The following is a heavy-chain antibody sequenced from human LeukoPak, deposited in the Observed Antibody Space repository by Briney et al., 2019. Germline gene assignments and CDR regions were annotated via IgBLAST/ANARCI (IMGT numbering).Heavy chain of an antibody. V-gene: IGHV4-34*01. CDR1: GGSFSGYY. CDR2: INHSGST. J-gene: IGHJ1*01. D-gene: IGHD6-19*01. CDR3: ARSAYSSGWYALASN. Sequence: SETLSLTCAVYGGSFSGYYWSWIRQPPGKGLEWIGEINHSGSTNYNPSLKSRVTISVDTSKNRFSLKLGSVTAADTAVYYCARSAYSSGWYALASNWGQGTLVTVSS.